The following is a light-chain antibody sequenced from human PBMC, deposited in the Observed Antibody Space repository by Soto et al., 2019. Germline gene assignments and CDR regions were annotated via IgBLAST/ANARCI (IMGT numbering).Light chain of an antibody. V-gene: IGLV2-14*03. CDR3: SSYAGGNEV. CDR2: DVS. CDR1: SADIGAFNY. J-gene: IGLJ1*01. Sequence: QSALTQPASVSGSPGQSITISCAGTSADIGAFNYVSWYQHHPGKVPKLLIFDVSGRPSGVSTRFSASKSANTASLTISGLQADDEADYYCSSYAGGNEVFGTGTKVTVL.